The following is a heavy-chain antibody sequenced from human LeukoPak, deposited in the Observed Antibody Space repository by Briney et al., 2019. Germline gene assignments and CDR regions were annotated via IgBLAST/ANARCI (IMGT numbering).Heavy chain of an antibody. Sequence: GGSLRLSCAASGFTFSPYSMNWVRQAPGKGLEWVSSITSSSTYIYYADSVKSRFTISRDNAKNSVFLEMSSLRAEDPAVYYCARVTPEYQLLSWSTFDIWGQGTMVTVSS. CDR3: ARVTPEYQLLSWSTFDI. V-gene: IGHV3-21*01. D-gene: IGHD2-2*01. CDR1: GFTFSPYS. J-gene: IGHJ3*02. CDR2: ITSSSTYI.